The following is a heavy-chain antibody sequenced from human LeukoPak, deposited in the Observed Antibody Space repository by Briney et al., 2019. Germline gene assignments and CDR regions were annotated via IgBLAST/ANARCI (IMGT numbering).Heavy chain of an antibody. V-gene: IGHV4-59*01. CDR1: GGSISSYY. D-gene: IGHD5-18*01. J-gene: IGHJ4*02. Sequence: PSETLSLTCTVSGGSISSYYWSWIRQPPGKGLEWIGYIYYSGSTNYNPSLKSRITISVDTSKNQFSLKLSSVTAADTAVYYCARVVYSYGPPFCYFDYWGQGTLVTVSS. CDR3: ARVVYSYGPPFCYFDY. CDR2: IYYSGST.